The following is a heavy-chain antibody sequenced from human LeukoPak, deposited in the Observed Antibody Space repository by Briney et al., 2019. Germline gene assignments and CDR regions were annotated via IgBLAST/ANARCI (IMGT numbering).Heavy chain of an antibody. J-gene: IGHJ5*02. CDR2: IDGDGRGT. D-gene: IGHD3-22*01. V-gene: IGHV3-23*01. CDR3: TKDPNGNYIGAFDA. Sequence: GGSLRLSCAAPGLRFSNYAMTRVRQAPGRGLEWVSSIDGDGRGTRYADSVKGRFTISRDNSKNTLYLQMTNLRAEDTALYYCTKDPNGNYIGAFDAWGQGALVTVSS. CDR1: GLRFSNYA.